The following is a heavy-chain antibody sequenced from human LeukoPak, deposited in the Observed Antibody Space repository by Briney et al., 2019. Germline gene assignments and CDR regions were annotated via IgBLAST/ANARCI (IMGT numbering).Heavy chain of an antibody. J-gene: IGHJ4*02. CDR1: GGTFSSYA. V-gene: IGHV1-69*05. CDR3: ARSSDEWELLLAFDY. D-gene: IGHD1-26*01. Sequence: SVKVSCKASGGTFSSYAISWVRQAPGQGLEWMGGIIPIFGTANYAQKFQGRVTITTDESTSTAYMELSSLRSEDTAVYYCARSSDEWELLLAFDYWGQGTLVTVSS. CDR2: IIPIFGTA.